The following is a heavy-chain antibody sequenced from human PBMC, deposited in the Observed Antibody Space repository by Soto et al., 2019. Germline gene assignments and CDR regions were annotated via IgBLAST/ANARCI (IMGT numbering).Heavy chain of an antibody. D-gene: IGHD6-13*01. Sequence: ASVKVSCKASGGTFSSYAISWVRQAPGQGLEWMGGIIPIFGTANYAQKFQGRVTITADESTSTAYMELSSLRSEDTAVYYCASGTWRFAAAGKNYYGMDVWGQGTTVTVSS. CDR1: GGTFSSYA. CDR3: ASGTWRFAAAGKNYYGMDV. V-gene: IGHV1-69*13. CDR2: IIPIFGTA. J-gene: IGHJ6*02.